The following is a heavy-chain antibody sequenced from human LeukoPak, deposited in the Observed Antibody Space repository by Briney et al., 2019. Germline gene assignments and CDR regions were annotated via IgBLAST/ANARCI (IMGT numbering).Heavy chain of an antibody. V-gene: IGHV4-31*03. CDR3: ARGPITISPYYMDV. Sequence: SETLSLTCTVSGGSISSGGYYWSWIRQHPGKGLEWIGYIYYSGSTNYNPSLKSRVTISVDTSKNQFSLKLSSVTAADTAVYYCARGPITISPYYMDVWGKGTTVTVSS. D-gene: IGHD3-3*01. CDR2: IYYSGST. J-gene: IGHJ6*03. CDR1: GGSISSGGYY.